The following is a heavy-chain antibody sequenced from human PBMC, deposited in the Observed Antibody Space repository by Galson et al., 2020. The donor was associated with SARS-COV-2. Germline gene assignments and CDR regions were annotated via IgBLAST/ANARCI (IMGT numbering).Heavy chain of an antibody. J-gene: IGHJ4*02. D-gene: IGHD5-18*01. CDR2: IWSDGSKK. CDR1: GFTFRNSG. Sequence: QLGESLKISCAASGFTFRNSGMHWVRQAPGKGLQWVAVIWSDGSKKFYADSVRGRFVIPRDNSRKTLYLEMNSLRADDTALDYCAKDPDGYNEYYFDYWGQGILVTVAS. V-gene: IGHV3-33*06. CDR3: AKDPDGYNEYYFDY.